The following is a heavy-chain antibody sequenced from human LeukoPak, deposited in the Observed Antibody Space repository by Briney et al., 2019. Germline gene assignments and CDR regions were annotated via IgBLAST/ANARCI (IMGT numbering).Heavy chain of an antibody. V-gene: IGHV4-34*01. CDR1: GGSFSGYY. CDR2: INHSGST. CDR3: ARGRNYYDSSGEPFDY. Sequence: PSETLSLTCAVHGGSFSGYYWSWIRQPPGKGLEWIGEINHSGSTNYNPSLKSRVTISVDTSKNQFSLKLSSVTAADTAVYYCARGRNYYDSSGEPFDYWGQGTLVTVSS. D-gene: IGHD3-22*01. J-gene: IGHJ4*02.